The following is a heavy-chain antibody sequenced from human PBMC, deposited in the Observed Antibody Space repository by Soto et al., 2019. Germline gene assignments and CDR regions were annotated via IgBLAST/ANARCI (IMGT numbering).Heavy chain of an antibody. CDR1: GFTFSSYA. CDR3: AKEDDSSGYHSLLVAFDI. D-gene: IGHD3-22*01. J-gene: IGHJ3*02. CDR2: ISGSGGST. Sequence: GGSLRLSCAASGFTFSSYAMSWVRQAPGKGLEWVSAISGSGGSTYYADSVKGRFTISRDNSKNTLYLQMNSLRAEDTAVYYCAKEDDSSGYHSLLVAFDIWGQGTMVTVSS. V-gene: IGHV3-23*01.